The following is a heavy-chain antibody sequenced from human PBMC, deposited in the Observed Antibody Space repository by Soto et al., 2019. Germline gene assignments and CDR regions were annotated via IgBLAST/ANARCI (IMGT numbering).Heavy chain of an antibody. Sequence: SETLSLTCTVSGGSISSSAYYWGWIRQPPGKGLEWIGSIYYSGTTFYVPSLKSRVFISVDTSKNQFSLRLRSVTAADTAVYYCARWSHSEATVGTPFHYYYYMGVWGKGTTVTVSS. J-gene: IGHJ6*03. D-gene: IGHD4-17*01. CDR1: GGSISSSAYY. CDR2: IYYSGTT. V-gene: IGHV4-39*07. CDR3: ARWSHSEATVGTPFHYYYYMGV.